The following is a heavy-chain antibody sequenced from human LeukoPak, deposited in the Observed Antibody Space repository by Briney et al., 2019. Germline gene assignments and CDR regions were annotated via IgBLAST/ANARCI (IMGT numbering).Heavy chain of an antibody. V-gene: IGHV1-8*01. CDR2: MNPNSGNT. Sequence: LEWMGWMNPNSGNTGYAQKFQGRVTMTSTTSISTAYMELSSLRSEDTAVYYCARAQLWKDYWGQGTLVTVSS. D-gene: IGHD5-18*01. CDR3: ARAQLWKDY. J-gene: IGHJ4*02.